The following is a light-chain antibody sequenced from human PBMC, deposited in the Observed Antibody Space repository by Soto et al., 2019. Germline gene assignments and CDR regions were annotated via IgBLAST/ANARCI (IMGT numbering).Light chain of an antibody. V-gene: IGKV3-20*01. J-gene: IGKJ3*01. CDR2: GAS. Sequence: EIALTQSPGTLSLSPGERATLSCRASQSVSSSYLAWYQQKPGQAPRLRLYGASSRATGIPDRFSGSGSGTAFTLTISRLEPEDFAVYYCQQYGSSPRFTFGPGTKLDIK. CDR1: QSVSSSY. CDR3: QQYGSSPRFT.